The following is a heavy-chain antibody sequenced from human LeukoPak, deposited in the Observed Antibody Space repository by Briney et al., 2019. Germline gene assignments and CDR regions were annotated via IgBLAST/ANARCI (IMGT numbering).Heavy chain of an antibody. CDR2: IKSDGST. CDR3: ARAPSEIGGYYPEYFRH. V-gene: IGHV3-74*01. D-gene: IGHD3-3*01. Sequence: PGGSLRLSCAASGSTFSTYWMHWVRQAPGKGLVWVSRIKSDGSTNYADSVKGRFTISRDNAKNTLSLQMNSLRPEDTGVYYCARAPSEIGGYYPEYFRHWGQGTLVTVSS. CDR1: GSTFSTYW. J-gene: IGHJ1*01.